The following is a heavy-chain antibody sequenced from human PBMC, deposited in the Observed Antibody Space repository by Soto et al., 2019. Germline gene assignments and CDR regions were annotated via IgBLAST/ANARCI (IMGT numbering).Heavy chain of an antibody. Sequence: GGSLRLSCAASGFTFSDYAMSWVRQAPGKGLEWVALISYDGSNKYYADSVKGRFTLSRDNSKNTLYLQLNTLRAEDTALYYCARGELLSAAFFDYWGQGTLVTVSS. CDR2: ISYDGSNK. D-gene: IGHD1-7*01. J-gene: IGHJ4*02. CDR1: GFTFSDYA. V-gene: IGHV3-30-3*01. CDR3: ARGELLSAAFFDY.